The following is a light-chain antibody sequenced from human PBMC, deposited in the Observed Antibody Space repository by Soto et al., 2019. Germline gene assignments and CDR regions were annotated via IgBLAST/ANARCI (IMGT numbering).Light chain of an antibody. Sequence: DIQMTQSPSTLSASVGDRVTITCRASQSIRSWLAWYQQKPGKAPNLLIYQASNLKSGVPSRFSGSGSGTEYTLTISSLQPYDFAIYYCQQYNSYPWTFGQGTKVEIK. V-gene: IGKV1-5*03. J-gene: IGKJ1*01. CDR1: QSIRSW. CDR3: QQYNSYPWT. CDR2: QAS.